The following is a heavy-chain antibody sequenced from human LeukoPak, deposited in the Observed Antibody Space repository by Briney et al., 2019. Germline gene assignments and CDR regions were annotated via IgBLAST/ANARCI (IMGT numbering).Heavy chain of an antibody. V-gene: IGHV4/OR15-8*03. J-gene: IGHJ3*02. D-gene: IGHD4-17*01. CDR2: ICHGGTA. CDR1: GGSISGRYW. Sequence: SETLSLTCDVSGGSISGRYWWNWVRQPPGKALEWIGEICHGGTANYNASLKSRVALLVDKSKNQFSLKLSSVTAADTAVYYCARVPVYGDYGGAFDIWGQGTMVTVSS. CDR3: ARVPVYGDYGGAFDI.